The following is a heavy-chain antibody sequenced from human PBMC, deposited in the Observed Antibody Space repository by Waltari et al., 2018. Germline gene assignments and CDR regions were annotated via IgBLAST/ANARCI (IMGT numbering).Heavy chain of an antibody. D-gene: IGHD6-19*01. J-gene: IGHJ4*02. CDR3: ARQFSSGWYSEY. CDR1: GGSFSGYY. CDR2: INHSGST. V-gene: IGHV4-34*01. Sequence: QVQLQQWGAGLLKPSETLSLTCAVYGGSFSGYYWCWISQSPGKGLEWIGEINHSGSTNYNPSLKSRVTISVDTSKNQFSLKVSSVTAADTAVYYCARQFSSGWYSEYWGQGTLVIVSS.